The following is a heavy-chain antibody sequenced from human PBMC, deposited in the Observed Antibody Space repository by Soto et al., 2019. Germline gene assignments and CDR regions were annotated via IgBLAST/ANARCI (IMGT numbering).Heavy chain of an antibody. V-gene: IGHV4-31*03. CDR1: GASISSGAYY. CDR2: IYYRGNT. D-gene: IGHD3-3*01. J-gene: IGHJ6*02. Sequence: SETLSLTCTVSGASISSGAYYWSWIRQHPGKGLEWIGYIYYRGNTYYNPSLKSRVNISVDTSKNQLSLKLNSVSAADTAVYYCARARRGLRFLELLQTYGMDVWGQGTTVTVSS. CDR3: ARARRGLRFLELLQTYGMDV.